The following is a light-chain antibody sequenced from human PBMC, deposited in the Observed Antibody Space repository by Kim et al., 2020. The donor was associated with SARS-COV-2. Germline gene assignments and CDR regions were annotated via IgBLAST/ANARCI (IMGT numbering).Light chain of an antibody. Sequence: ESVGDTVAITWRASQDIANYLAWHQQKPGKAPKSLMYAASTLENGVPSRFSGSGSGTDFTLTINSVQPEDFATYYCQQYDTFPIIFGQGTRLEIK. CDR2: AAS. V-gene: IGKV1-16*01. CDR1: QDIANY. CDR3: QQYDTFPII. J-gene: IGKJ5*01.